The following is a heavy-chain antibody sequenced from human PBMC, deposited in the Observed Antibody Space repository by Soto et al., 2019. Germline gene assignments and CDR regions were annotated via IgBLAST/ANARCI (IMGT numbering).Heavy chain of an antibody. D-gene: IGHD3-3*01. V-gene: IGHV4-59*01. CDR3: ARGVYDYWSGYYAGSGLDV. CDR2: IYYSGNT. Sequence: QVQLLESGPGLLNPSETLSLTCSVSGGSMSPFYWSWIRQSPRKGLEWIGYIYYSGNTNYNPSLKSRVTISVDTSKDQFSLRLSSVTAADSAVYYCARGVYDYWSGYYAGSGLDVWGQGTTVIVSS. J-gene: IGHJ6*02. CDR1: GGSMSPFY.